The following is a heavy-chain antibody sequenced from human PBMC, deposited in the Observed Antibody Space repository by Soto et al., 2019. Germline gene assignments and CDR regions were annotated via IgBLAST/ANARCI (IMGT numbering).Heavy chain of an antibody. CDR3: ARDLGYCSSTSCYDYYYYYMDV. D-gene: IGHD2-2*01. V-gene: IGHV1-3*01. CDR1: GYTFTDYT. Sequence: QVQLVQSGAEVKKPGASVKVSCKASGYTFTDYTMHWVRQAPGQRLEWMGWINAVNGNTKYSQKFQGRVTITRDTSASTAYMELSSLRSEDKAVYYCARDLGYCSSTSCYDYYYYYMDVWGKGTTVNFSS. CDR2: INAVNGNT. J-gene: IGHJ6*03.